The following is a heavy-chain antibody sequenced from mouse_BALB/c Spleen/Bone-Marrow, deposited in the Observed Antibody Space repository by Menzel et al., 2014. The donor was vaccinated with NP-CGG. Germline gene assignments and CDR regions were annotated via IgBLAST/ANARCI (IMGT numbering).Heavy chain of an antibody. V-gene: IGHV1-4*02. D-gene: IGHD1-1*01. Sequence: VMLVESAAELARPGASVKMSCKASGYIFTTFTMHWVKQRPGQGLEWIGYINPSSGYTEYNQKFRDKTTLTADKSSSTAYMQLSSLTSEDSAVYYCAKINYGYYAVDYWGQGTSVTVSS. CDR2: INPSSGYT. CDR1: GYIFTTFT. CDR3: AKINYGYYAVDY. J-gene: IGHJ4*01.